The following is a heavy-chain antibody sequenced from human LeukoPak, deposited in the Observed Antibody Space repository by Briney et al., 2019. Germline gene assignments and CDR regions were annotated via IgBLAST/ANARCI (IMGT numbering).Heavy chain of an antibody. J-gene: IGHJ1*01. D-gene: IGHD1-26*01. CDR1: GFSLWTSG. V-gene: IGHV3-30*03. CDR3: ARVFSGSYWPEYFQH. Sequence: GGSLRLSCAASGFSLWTSGIHWVRQAPGKGLEWLSLTTHDGMYTNYADSVKGRCTISTDTSKNTVYLQMNSLRPEDTAVYYCARVFSGSYWPEYFQHWGQGTLVTVSS. CDR2: TTHDGMYT.